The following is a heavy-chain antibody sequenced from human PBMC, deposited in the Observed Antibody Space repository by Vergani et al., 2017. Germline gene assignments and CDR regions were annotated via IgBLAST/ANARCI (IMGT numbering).Heavy chain of an antibody. CDR2: IKQDGSEK. CDR3: ARGGSAYQRPRDYNYGMDF. Sequence: EVQLVESGGGLVQPGGSLRLSCAASGFTFSSYWMSWVRQAPGKGLEWVANIKQDGSEKYYVDSVKGRFTISRDNAKNSLYLQMNSLRAEDTAVCYCARGGSAYQRPRDYNYGMDFWGERTAVAVSA. CDR1: GFTFSSYW. D-gene: IGHD6-25*01. J-gene: IGHJ6*04. V-gene: IGHV3-7*04.